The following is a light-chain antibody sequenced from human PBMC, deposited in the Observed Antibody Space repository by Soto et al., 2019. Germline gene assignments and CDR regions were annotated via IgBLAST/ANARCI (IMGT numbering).Light chain of an antibody. J-gene: IGKJ1*01. CDR2: DAS. CDR3: QQYNSYSPAT. Sequence: DIQMTQSPSTLSASVVDIVSITVRASQSISSWLAWYQQKPGKAPKLLIYDASSLESGVPSRFSGSGSGTEFTLTISSLQPDDFATYYCQQYNSYSPATFGQGTKVDIK. CDR1: QSISSW. V-gene: IGKV1-5*01.